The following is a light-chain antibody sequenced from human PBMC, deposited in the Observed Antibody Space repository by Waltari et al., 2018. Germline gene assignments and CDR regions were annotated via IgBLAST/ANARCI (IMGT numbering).Light chain of an antibody. Sequence: DIVMTQSPDSLAVSLGETAPINSKSRQSVLYSPNNKNYLAWYRQKPGQPPKLLIYWASTRESGVPDRFSGSGSGTDFTLTISSLQAADVAVYYCQQYYSTPLTFGGGTKVEIK. CDR1: QSVLYSPNNKNY. CDR2: WAS. CDR3: QQYYSTPLT. J-gene: IGKJ4*01. V-gene: IGKV4-1*01.